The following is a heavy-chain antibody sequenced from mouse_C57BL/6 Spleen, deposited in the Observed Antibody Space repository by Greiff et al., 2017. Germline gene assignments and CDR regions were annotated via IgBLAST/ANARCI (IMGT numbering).Heavy chain of an antibody. V-gene: IGHV1-81*01. Sequence: VQLQQSGAELARPGASVKLSCKASGYTFTSYGISWVKQRTGQGLEWIGEIYPRSGYTYYNEQFKGKATLTADKSSSTAYMQLSSLTSEDSAVDYCARYYGNYVEGAMDYWGQGTSVTVSS. D-gene: IGHD2-1*01. CDR2: IYPRSGYT. CDR3: ARYYGNYVEGAMDY. CDR1: GYTFTSYG. J-gene: IGHJ4*01.